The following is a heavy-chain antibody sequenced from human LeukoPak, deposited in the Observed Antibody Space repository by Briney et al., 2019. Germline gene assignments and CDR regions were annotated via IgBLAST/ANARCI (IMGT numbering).Heavy chain of an antibody. CDR3: AGDPGIAAAGEIDY. CDR2: ISSSSSYI. J-gene: IGHJ4*02. CDR1: RFTFSSYS. V-gene: IGHV3-21*01. D-gene: IGHD6-13*01. Sequence: KPGGSLRLSCAASRFTFSSYSMNWVRQAPGKGLEWVSSISSSSSYIYYADSVKGRFTISRGNAKNSLYLQMNSLRAEDTAVYYCAGDPGIAAAGEIDYWGQGTLVTVSS.